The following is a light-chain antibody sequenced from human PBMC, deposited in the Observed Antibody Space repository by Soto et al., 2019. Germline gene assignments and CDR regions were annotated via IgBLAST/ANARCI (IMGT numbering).Light chain of an antibody. V-gene: IGLV4-69*01. CDR1: SGHSTYA. Sequence: QSVLTQSPSASASLGASVKLTCTLSSGHSTYAITWHQQQPEKGPRYLMKVNGDGSHNKGDGIPDRFSGSSSGLERYLTISSLQSEDEADYYCQTWGTGIQVFGGGTKVTV. CDR3: QTWGTGIQV. CDR2: VNGDGSH. J-gene: IGLJ2*01.